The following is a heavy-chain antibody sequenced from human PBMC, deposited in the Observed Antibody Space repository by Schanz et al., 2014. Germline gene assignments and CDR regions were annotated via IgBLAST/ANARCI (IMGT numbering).Heavy chain of an antibody. CDR2: ISYDSTII. CDR1: GASVSSDNW. V-gene: IGHV3-48*02. Sequence: VQLEESGAGLVKPSGTLSLTCAVSGASVSSDNWWNWVRQPPGKGLEWVSYISYDSTIIHYADSVKGRFTISRDNAKNSLYLQMNSLRDEDTAVYYCARTPDYGDSYWGQGTLVTVSS. D-gene: IGHD4-17*01. CDR3: ARTPDYGDSY. J-gene: IGHJ4*02.